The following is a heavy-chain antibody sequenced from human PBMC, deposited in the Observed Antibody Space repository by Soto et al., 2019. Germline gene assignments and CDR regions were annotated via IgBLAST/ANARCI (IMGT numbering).Heavy chain of an antibody. D-gene: IGHD3-9*01. CDR1: GGSISSSSSY. V-gene: IGHV4-39*01. CDR3: AGLFSYVTRAYEINT. Sequence: SETLSLTCTVSGGSISSSSSYWGWIRQPPGKGLEWVGSIYYLGNTYYNPSLGGRVSISVDKSKNQFSLKLNSVTAADTAVFYCAGLFSYVTRAYEINTLGQEAVLTISS. CDR2: IYYLGNT. J-gene: IGHJ5*02.